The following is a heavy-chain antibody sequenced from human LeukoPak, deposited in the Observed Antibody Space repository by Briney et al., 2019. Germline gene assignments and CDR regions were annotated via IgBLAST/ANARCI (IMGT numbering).Heavy chain of an antibody. CDR3: AKDQKSIAATGYDY. J-gene: IGHJ4*02. CDR1: GFTFANYA. D-gene: IGHD6-13*01. V-gene: IGHV3-23*01. Sequence: GGSLRLSCAASGFTFANYAVSWVRQGPGKGLEWVSTISGSGGSTYYADSVKGRFTISRDNSKNTLFLQMNSLRAGDTAVYFCAKDQKSIAATGYDYWGQGTLVTVSS. CDR2: ISGSGGST.